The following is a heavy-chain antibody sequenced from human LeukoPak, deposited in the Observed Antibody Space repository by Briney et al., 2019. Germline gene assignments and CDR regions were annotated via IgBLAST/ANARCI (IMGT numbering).Heavy chain of an antibody. CDR3: ARGSGSFDY. J-gene: IGHJ4*02. CDR2: INHSGST. D-gene: IGHD7-27*01. Sequence: SETLSLTCAVYGGSFSGYYWSWIRQPPGKGLEWIGEINHSGSTNYNPSLKSRVTISVDTSKNQFSLKLSSVTAADTAVYYYARGSGSFDYWGQGTLVTVSS. CDR1: GGSFSGYY. V-gene: IGHV4-34*01.